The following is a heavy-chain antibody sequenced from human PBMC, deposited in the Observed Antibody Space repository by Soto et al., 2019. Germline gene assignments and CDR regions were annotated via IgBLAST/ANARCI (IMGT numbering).Heavy chain of an antibody. CDR2: ISSSSSYT. D-gene: IGHD1-1*01. V-gene: IGHV3-11*05. Sequence: QVQLVESGGGLVKPGGSLRLSCAACGFTFSDYYMSWIRQAPGKGLEWVSYISSSSSYTNYADSVKGRFTISRDNAKNSLYLQMNSLRAEDTAVYYCARAEGNGIIWDYWGQGTLVTVSS. CDR3: ARAEGNGIIWDY. CDR1: GFTFSDYY. J-gene: IGHJ4*02.